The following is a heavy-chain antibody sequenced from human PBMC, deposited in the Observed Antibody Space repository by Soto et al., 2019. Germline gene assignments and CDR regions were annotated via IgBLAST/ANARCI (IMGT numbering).Heavy chain of an antibody. D-gene: IGHD7-27*01. CDR3: AKGELGIPYYFDY. CDR2: ISGSGGST. J-gene: IGHJ4*02. Sequence: XGSLGLSCAASGFTFSSYAMSWVRQAPGKGLEWVSAISGSGGSTYYADSVKGRFTISRDNSKNTLYLQMNSLRAEDTAVYYCAKGELGIPYYFDYWGQGTLVTVSS. CDR1: GFTFSSYA. V-gene: IGHV3-23*01.